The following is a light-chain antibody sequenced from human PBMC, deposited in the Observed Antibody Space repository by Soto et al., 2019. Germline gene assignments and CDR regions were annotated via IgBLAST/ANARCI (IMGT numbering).Light chain of an antibody. CDR1: QTINSV. CDR2: DAS. J-gene: IGKJ1*01. Sequence: DIQMTQSPSTLSASVGDRVTITCRASQTINSVLAWYQQKAGKAPKLLIYDASNLESGVPSRFSGSGSGTEFTLTVSSLQPDDFATFYCQQFQSFPWTFGQGTKVEI. V-gene: IGKV1-5*01. CDR3: QQFQSFPWT.